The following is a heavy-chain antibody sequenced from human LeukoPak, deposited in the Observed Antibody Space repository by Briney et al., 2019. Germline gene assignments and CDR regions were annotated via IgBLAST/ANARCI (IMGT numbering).Heavy chain of an antibody. CDR3: ARVGGYDNFDY. J-gene: IGHJ4*02. CDR2: IYYSGST. Sequence: SETLSLTCTVSGGSISSGDYYWSWIRQPPGKGLEWIGYIYYSGSTYYNPSLKSRVTISVDTSKNQFSLKLSSVTAADTAVYYCARVGGYDNFDYWGQGTLVTVSS. D-gene: IGHD5-12*01. CDR1: GGSISSGDYY. V-gene: IGHV4-30-4*01.